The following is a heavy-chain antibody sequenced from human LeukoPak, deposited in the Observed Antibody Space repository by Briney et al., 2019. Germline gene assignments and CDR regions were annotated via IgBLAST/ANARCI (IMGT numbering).Heavy chain of an antibody. D-gene: IGHD6-19*01. J-gene: IGHJ4*02. V-gene: IGHV4-59*12. Sequence: SETLSLTCTVSGGSISGYYWSWIRQPPGKGLEWIGYIYYSGSTNYNPSLKSRVAISVDTSKNQFSLKLSSVTAADTAVYYCARLPITYRGAVAVPFDYWGQGTLVTVSS. CDR1: GGSISGYY. CDR3: ARLPITYRGAVAVPFDY. CDR2: IYYSGST.